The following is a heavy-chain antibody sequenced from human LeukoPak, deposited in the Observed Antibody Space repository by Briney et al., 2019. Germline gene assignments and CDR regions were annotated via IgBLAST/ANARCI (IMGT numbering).Heavy chain of an antibody. CDR1: GFTFSSYA. J-gene: IGHJ4*02. Sequence: GRSLRLSCAASGFTFSSYAMHWVRQAPGKGLEWVAVISYDGSNKYYADSVKGRFTISRDNSKNTLYLQMNSLRAEDTAVYYCASGHEGIAVAGTLDYWGQGTLVTVSS. D-gene: IGHD6-19*01. V-gene: IGHV3-30-3*01. CDR3: ASGHEGIAVAGTLDY. CDR2: ISYDGSNK.